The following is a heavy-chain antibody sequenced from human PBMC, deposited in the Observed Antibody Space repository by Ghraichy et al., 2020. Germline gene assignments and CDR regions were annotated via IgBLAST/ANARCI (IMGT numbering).Heavy chain of an antibody. CDR1: GFTFSNYW. V-gene: IGHV3-7*01. J-gene: IGHJ4*02. CDR2: IKQDGSEK. D-gene: IGHD5-18*01. CDR3: ARGVQLFYF. Sequence: GGSLRLSCAASGFTFSNYWMSWVRQAPGKGLEWVANIKQDGSEKYYVDSVKGRFTISRDNAKNSLYLQMNSLRAEDTAVYYCARGVQLFYFWGQGTRVTVFS.